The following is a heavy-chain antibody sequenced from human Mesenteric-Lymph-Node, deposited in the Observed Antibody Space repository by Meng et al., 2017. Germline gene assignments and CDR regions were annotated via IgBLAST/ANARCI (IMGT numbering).Heavy chain of an antibody. J-gene: IGHJ4*01. CDR1: GGSISSSY. D-gene: IGHD3-22*01. V-gene: IGHV4-59*12. CDR2: IYYSGST. CDR3: ARVDSSGYFLDY. Sequence: QVQLQESGPGLVKPSETLSLTCTVSGGSISSSYWSWIRQPPGKGLEWIGYIYYSGSTYYNPSLKSRVILSVDTSKNQFSLKLSSVTAADTAVYYCARVDSSGYFLDYWGQGTLVTVSS.